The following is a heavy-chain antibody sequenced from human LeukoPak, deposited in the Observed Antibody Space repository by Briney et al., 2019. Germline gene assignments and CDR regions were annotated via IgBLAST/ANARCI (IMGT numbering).Heavy chain of an antibody. V-gene: IGHV1-69*04. D-gene: IGHD2-2*01. J-gene: IGHJ3*02. CDR1: GGTFSSYA. CDR2: IIPILGIA. CDR3: ARDQVVPADPDAFDI. Sequence: GASVKVSCKASGGTFSSYAISLVRQAPGQGLEWMGRIIPILGIANYAQKFQGRVTITADKSTSTAYMELSSLRSEDTAVYYCARDQVVPADPDAFDIWGQGTMVTVSS.